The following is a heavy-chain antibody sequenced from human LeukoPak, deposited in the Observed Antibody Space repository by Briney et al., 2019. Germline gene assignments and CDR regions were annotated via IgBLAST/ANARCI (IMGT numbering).Heavy chain of an antibody. Sequence: ASVKVSCKASGGTFSSYAISWVRQAPGQGLEWMGGIIPIFGTANYAQKFQGRVTITADESTSTAYMELSSLRSEDTAVYYCARGGVITIFGVVFDYWGQGTLVTVSS. CDR3: ARGGVITIFGVVFDY. CDR2: IIPIFGTA. CDR1: GGTFSSYA. D-gene: IGHD3-3*01. J-gene: IGHJ4*02. V-gene: IGHV1-69*01.